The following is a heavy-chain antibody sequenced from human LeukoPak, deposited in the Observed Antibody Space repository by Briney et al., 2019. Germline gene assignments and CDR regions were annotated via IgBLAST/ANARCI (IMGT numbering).Heavy chain of an antibody. D-gene: IGHD6-19*01. Sequence: GGSLRLSCAASGFTFSSCWMSWVRQAPGKGLEWVANIKQDGGEKYYADSVKGRFTISRDNSKNTLYLQMNSLRADDTAVYYCAKIPSAVPGRGFDYWGQGALVTVSS. J-gene: IGHJ4*02. CDR1: GFTFSSCW. V-gene: IGHV3-7*01. CDR2: IKQDGGEK. CDR3: AKIPSAVPGRGFDY.